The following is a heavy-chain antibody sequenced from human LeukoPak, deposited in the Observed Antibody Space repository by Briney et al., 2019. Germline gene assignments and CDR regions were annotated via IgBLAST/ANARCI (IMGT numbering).Heavy chain of an antibody. Sequence: ASVEVSCKASGYTFTSYWIQWVRQAPGQGLERMGLINPDGGSTAYAHRFQGRVIMTRDTSTSTAYMDLSSLRSEDTAVYHCARAPRNSSTMLDYWGQGTLVTVSS. CDR1: GYTFTSYW. D-gene: IGHD1-14*01. CDR3: ARAPRNSSTMLDY. CDR2: INPDGGST. V-gene: IGHV1-46*01. J-gene: IGHJ4*02.